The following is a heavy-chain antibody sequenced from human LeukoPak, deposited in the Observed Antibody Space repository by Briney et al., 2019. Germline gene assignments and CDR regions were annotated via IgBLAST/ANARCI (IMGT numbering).Heavy chain of an antibody. CDR1: GFNFSSYW. CDR3: ARPHLWFGELYFDY. CDR2: IKQDGSEK. J-gene: IGHJ4*02. D-gene: IGHD3-10*01. V-gene: IGHV3-7*01. Sequence: PGGSLRLSCAASGFNFSSYWMSWVRQAPGKGLEWVANIKQDGSEKYYVDSVKGRYTISRDNAKNSLYLQMNSLRAEDTAVYYCARPHLWFGELYFDYWGQGTLVTVSS.